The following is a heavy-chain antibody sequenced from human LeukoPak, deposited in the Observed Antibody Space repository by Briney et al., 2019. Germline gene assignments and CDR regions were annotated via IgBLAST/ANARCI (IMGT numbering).Heavy chain of an antibody. V-gene: IGHV3-21*01. CDR3: AREGIAAAGTGGDY. CDR2: ISSSSSYI. Sequence: GGSLRLSCAASGFTFSSYSVNWVRQAPGKGLEWVSSISSSSSYIYYADSVKGGFTISRDNAKNSLYLQMNSLRAEDTAVYYCAREGIAAAGTGGDYWGQGTLVTVSS. D-gene: IGHD6-13*01. CDR1: GFTFSSYS. J-gene: IGHJ4*02.